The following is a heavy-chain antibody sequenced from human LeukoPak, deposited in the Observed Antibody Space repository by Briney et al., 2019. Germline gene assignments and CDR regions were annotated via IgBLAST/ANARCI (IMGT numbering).Heavy chain of an antibody. D-gene: IGHD4-17*01. Sequence: SGTLSLTCAVYGGSFSGYYWSWIRQPPGKGLEWVGEINHSGSTNYNPSLKSRVTILVDTSKTQFSLKLSSVTAADTAVYYCARGHSPVTTKVSYFQHWGQGTLVTVSS. V-gene: IGHV4-34*01. CDR1: GGSFSGYY. CDR2: INHSGST. CDR3: ARGHSPVTTKVSYFQH. J-gene: IGHJ1*01.